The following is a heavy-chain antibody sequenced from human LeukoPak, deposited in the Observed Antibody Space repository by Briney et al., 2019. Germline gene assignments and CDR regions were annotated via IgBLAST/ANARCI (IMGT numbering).Heavy chain of an antibody. D-gene: IGHD3-10*01. CDR2: ISSSSSYI. Sequence: GGSLRLSCAASGFTFSGYSMNWVRQAPGKGLEWVSSISSSSSYIYYAGSVKGRFTISRDNAKNSLYLQMNSLRAEDTAVYYCAGCITMVRGVINWFDPWGQGTLVTVSS. J-gene: IGHJ5*02. CDR3: AGCITMVRGVINWFDP. CDR1: GFTFSGYS. V-gene: IGHV3-21*01.